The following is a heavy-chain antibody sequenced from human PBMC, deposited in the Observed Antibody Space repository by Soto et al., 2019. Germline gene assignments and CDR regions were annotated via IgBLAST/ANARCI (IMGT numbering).Heavy chain of an antibody. D-gene: IGHD2-15*01. CDR3: ARDSIGGYCSGGSCRKDASDI. V-gene: IGHV4-59*01. J-gene: IGHJ3*02. CDR2: IYYSGST. Sequence: QVQLQESGPGLVKPSETLSLTCTVSGGSISSYYWSWIRQPPGKGLEWIGYIYYSGSTNYNPSLKSRVTISVDTSKNQFSLKLSSVTAADTAVYYCARDSIGGYCSGGSCRKDASDIWGQGTMVTVSS. CDR1: GGSISSYY.